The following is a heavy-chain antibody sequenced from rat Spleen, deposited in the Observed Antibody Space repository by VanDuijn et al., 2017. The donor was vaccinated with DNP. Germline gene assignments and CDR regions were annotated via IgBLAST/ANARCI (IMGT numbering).Heavy chain of an antibody. D-gene: IGHD5-1*01. CDR1: GFTFSDYA. CDR2: IMFDGITT. J-gene: IGHJ3*01. V-gene: IGHV5-7*01. CDR3: ATHLGAPFAY. Sequence: EVQLVDSGGGLVQPGRSLKLSCAASGFTFSDYAMAWVRQSPKKGLEWVATIMFDGITTFYRDSVKGRFTISRDNAKSILYLQMDSLRSEDTATYYCATHLGAPFAYWGQGTLVTVSS.